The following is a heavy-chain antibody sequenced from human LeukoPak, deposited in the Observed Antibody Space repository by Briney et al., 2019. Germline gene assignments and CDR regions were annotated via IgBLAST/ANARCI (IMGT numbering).Heavy chain of an antibody. CDR2: IYTSGST. Sequence: PSETLSLTCTVSGGSISSGSYYWSWIRQPAGKGLEWIGRIYTSGSTNYSPSLKSRVTISVDTSKNQFSLKLSSVTAADTAVYYCARDKGGYSSSWYRANYYYYYYMDVWGKGTTVTVSS. D-gene: IGHD6-13*01. CDR1: GGSISSGSYY. V-gene: IGHV4-61*02. J-gene: IGHJ6*03. CDR3: ARDKGGYSSSWYRANYYYYYYMDV.